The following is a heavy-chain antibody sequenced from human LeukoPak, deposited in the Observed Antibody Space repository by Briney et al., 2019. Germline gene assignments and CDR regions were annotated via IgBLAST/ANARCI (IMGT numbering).Heavy chain of an antibody. CDR2: INPNSGNT. J-gene: IGHJ6*03. CDR3: ARGQYYGSGSSYYMDV. D-gene: IGHD3-10*01. CDR1: GYTFTGYY. Sequence: GASVKVSCKTSGYTFTGYYMHWVRQAPGQGLEWMGWINPNSGNTGYAQKFQGRVTITRNTSISTAYMELSSLRSEDTAVYYCARGQYYGSGSSYYMDVWGKGTTVTVSS. V-gene: IGHV1-8*03.